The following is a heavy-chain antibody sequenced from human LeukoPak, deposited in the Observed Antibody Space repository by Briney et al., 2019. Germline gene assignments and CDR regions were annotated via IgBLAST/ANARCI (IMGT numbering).Heavy chain of an antibody. CDR1: GGSISSSSYY. D-gene: IGHD3-3*01. Sequence: PLETLSLTCTVSGGSISSSSYYWGWIRQPPGKGLEWIGSIYYSGSTYYNPSLKSRVTISVDTSKNQFSLKLSSVTAADTAVYYCASAAYYDFWSGYHNWFDPWGQGTLVTVSS. V-gene: IGHV4-39*01. J-gene: IGHJ5*02. CDR2: IYYSGST. CDR3: ASAAYYDFWSGYHNWFDP.